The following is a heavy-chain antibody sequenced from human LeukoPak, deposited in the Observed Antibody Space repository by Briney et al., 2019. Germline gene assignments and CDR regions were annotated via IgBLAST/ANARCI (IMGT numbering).Heavy chain of an antibody. V-gene: IGHV1-2*02. D-gene: IGHD6-19*01. CDR3: ARFRGSGWYSFDL. CDR2: INPNSGGT. CDR1: GYTFTGYY. Sequence: ASVKVSCKASGYTFTGYYMHWVRQAPGQGLEWMGWINPNSGGTNYAQKFQGRVTMTRDTSISTDYMELSDLRSDDTAVYYCARFRGSGWYSFDLWGQGTLVTVSS. J-gene: IGHJ5*02.